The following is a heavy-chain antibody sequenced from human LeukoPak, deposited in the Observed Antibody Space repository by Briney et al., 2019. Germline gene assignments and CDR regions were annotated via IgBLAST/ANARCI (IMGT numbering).Heavy chain of an antibody. J-gene: IGHJ4*02. D-gene: IGHD3-22*01. CDR2: IDHSGST. V-gene: IGHV4-4*02. Sequence: ASETLSLTCAVSGGSVSSSDWWTWVRQPPGKGLEWIGEIDHSGSTNYNPSLKSRVTISVDKSKKQFSLKLSSVTAADTAVYYCAAAPTLLDSSGYFDYWGQGTLVTVSS. CDR3: AAAPTLLDSSGYFDY. CDR1: GGSVSSSDW.